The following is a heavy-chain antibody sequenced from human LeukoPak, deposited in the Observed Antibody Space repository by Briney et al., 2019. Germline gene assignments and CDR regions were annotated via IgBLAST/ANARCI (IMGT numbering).Heavy chain of an antibody. CDR3: TRVGYIDEGIDY. V-gene: IGHV3-74*01. Sequence: GGSLRLSCAASGFTFSSNWMHWVRQALGKGLVWVSRINEDGSTTNYADSVKGRSTIFRDNAKNTLYLQMNSLRAEDTAIYYCTRVGYIDEGIDYWGQGTLVTVSS. CDR2: INEDGSTT. J-gene: IGHJ4*02. D-gene: IGHD5-24*01. CDR1: GFTFSSNW.